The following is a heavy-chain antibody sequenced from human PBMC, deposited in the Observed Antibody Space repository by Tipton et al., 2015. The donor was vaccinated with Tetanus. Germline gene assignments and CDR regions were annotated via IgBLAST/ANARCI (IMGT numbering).Heavy chain of an antibody. CDR2: IEQDGGEK. CDR1: GFTFNTYW. CDR3: ARVRGYCSSTTCSGIDY. V-gene: IGHV3-7*01. J-gene: IGHJ4*02. Sequence: SLRLSCAASGFTFNTYWMTWVRQVPGKGLEWVANIEQDGGEKYCVDSVKGRFTISRDNARNSLYLQMNSLRAEDTAVYYCARVRGYCSSTTCSGIDYWGQGTLVTVSS. D-gene: IGHD2-2*01.